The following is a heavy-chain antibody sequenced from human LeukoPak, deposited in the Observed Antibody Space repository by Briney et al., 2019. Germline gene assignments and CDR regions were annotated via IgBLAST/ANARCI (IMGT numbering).Heavy chain of an antibody. CDR3: AKAAGYYYYYYMDV. J-gene: IGHJ6*03. V-gene: IGHV3-23*01. CDR1: GFTFSIYA. CDR2: ISDQT. D-gene: IGHD6-13*01. Sequence: GGSLRLSCVVSGFTFSIYAMAWVRQAPGKGLEWVSGISDQTYYTDSVRGRFTISRDNSKNTLYLQMNSLRAEDTAVYYCAKAAGYYYYYYMDVWGKGTTVTVSS.